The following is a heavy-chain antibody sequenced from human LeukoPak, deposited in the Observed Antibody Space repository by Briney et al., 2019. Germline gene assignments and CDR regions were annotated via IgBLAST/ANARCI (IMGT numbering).Heavy chain of an antibody. D-gene: IGHD4-17*01. J-gene: IGHJ4*02. CDR3: ARDNPHDYGVSYYFDY. V-gene: IGHV3-30-3*01. Sequence: GGSLRLSCAASGFTFSSYAMHWVRQAPGKGLEWVAVISYDGSNKYYADSVKGRFTISRDNSKNTLYLQMNSLRAEDTAVYYCARDNPHDYGVSYYFDYWGQGTLVTDSS. CDR2: ISYDGSNK. CDR1: GFTFSSYA.